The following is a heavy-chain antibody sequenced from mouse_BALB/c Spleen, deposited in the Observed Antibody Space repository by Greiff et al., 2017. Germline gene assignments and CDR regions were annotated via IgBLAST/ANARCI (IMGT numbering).Heavy chain of an antibody. CDR2: IYPSDSYT. J-gene: IGHJ3*01. CDR3: TRDDGAWFAY. D-gene: IGHD2-12*01. Sequence: QVQLKQPGAELVRPGASVKLSCKASGYTFTSYWINWVKQRPGQGLEWIGNIYPSDSYTNYNQKFKDKATLTVDKSSSTAYMQLSSPTSEDSAVYYCTRDDGAWFAYWGQGTLVTVSA. V-gene: IGHV1-69*02. CDR1: GYTFTSYW.